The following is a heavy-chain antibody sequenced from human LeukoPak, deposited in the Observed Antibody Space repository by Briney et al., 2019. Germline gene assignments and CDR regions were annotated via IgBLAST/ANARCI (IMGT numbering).Heavy chain of an antibody. CDR2: ISYDGSNK. Sequence: GGSLRLSCAASGFTFSSYGMHWVRQAPGKGLEWVAVISYDGSNKYYADSVKGRFTISRDNSKNTLYLQMNSLRAEDTAVYYCAKDLIPYYYGSGSDWGQGTLVTVSS. CDR3: AKDLIPYYYGSGSD. J-gene: IGHJ4*02. D-gene: IGHD3-10*01. CDR1: GFTFSSYG. V-gene: IGHV3-30*18.